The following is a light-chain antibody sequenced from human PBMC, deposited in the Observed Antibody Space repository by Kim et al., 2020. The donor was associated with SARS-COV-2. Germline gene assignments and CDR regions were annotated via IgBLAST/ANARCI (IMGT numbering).Light chain of an antibody. V-gene: IGLV2-11*01. J-gene: IGLJ3*02. CDR1: NSDVGGYNY. CDR2: DVN. Sequence: QSALTQPRSVSGSPGQSVTISCTGTNSDVGGYNYVSWYQHRPGKAPKLMIYDVNKRPSGVPDRFSGSKYGNTASLAISGLRAEDEANYYCCSYAGSYILVFGGGTQLTVL. CDR3: CSYAGSYILV.